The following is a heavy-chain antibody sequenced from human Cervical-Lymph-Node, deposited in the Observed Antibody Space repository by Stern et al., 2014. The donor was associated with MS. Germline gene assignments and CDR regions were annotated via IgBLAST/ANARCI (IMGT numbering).Heavy chain of an antibody. CDR1: GYTFTNFH. J-gene: IGHJ4*02. CDR3: ARSVTRNNFDS. V-gene: IGHV1-2*06. CDR2: FFPQVCET. D-gene: IGHD4-17*01. Sequence: VQLVESGAEVKKPGASMKVSCRASGYTFTNFHIHWVRQAPGQGLEWVARFFPQVCETNYAQWFQVRVTLPRDTSVITAYMEVSRLMSDDTSVYYCARSVTRNNFDSWGQGTLVTVSS.